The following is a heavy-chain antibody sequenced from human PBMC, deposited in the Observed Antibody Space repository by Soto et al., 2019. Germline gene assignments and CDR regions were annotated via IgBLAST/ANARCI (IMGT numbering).Heavy chain of an antibody. V-gene: IGHV1-2*02. CDR2: INPNSGGT. CDR3: ATGYTYGPYNFDY. CDR1: GYTFTAYY. Sequence: GASVKVSCKASGYTFTAYYIHWVRQAPGQGLEWMGWINPNSGGTKYAQKFQGRVMMTRDTSITTAYMDLSRLRSDDTAVFYCATGYTYGPYNFDYWGQGALVTVSS. D-gene: IGHD5-18*01. J-gene: IGHJ4*02.